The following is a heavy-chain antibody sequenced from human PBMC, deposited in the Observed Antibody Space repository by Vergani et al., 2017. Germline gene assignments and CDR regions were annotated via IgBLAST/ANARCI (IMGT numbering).Heavy chain of an antibody. CDR3: ARGGGSGWYIIYYYYGMDV. Sequence: QVQLVQSGAEVKKPGASVKVSCKASGYTFTSYDINWVRQATGQGLEWMGWMNPNSGNTGYAQKFQGRVTMTRNTSISTAYMELSSLRSEDTAVYYCARGGGSGWYIIYYYYGMDVWGQGTTVTVSS. CDR1: GYTFTSYD. V-gene: IGHV1-8*01. CDR2: MNPNSGNT. D-gene: IGHD6-19*01. J-gene: IGHJ6*02.